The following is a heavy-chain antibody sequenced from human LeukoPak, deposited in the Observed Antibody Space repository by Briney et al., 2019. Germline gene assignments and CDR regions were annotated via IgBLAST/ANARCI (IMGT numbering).Heavy chain of an antibody. D-gene: IGHD3-9*01. CDR3: ARDDILRGYYYGMDV. Sequence: ASVKVSCKASGYNLTGYYMHWVRQAPGQGLEWMGRINPNSGGTKYAQKFQGRVTMTRDTSISTAYMELSRLRSDDTAVYYCARDDILRGYYYGMDVWGQGTTVTVSS. J-gene: IGHJ6*02. V-gene: IGHV1-2*06. CDR1: GYNLTGYY. CDR2: INPNSGGT.